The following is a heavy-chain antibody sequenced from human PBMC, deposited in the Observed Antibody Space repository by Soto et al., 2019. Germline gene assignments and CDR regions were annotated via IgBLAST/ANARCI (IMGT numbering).Heavy chain of an antibody. CDR1: GGTFSSYA. Sequence: GASVKVSCKASGGTFSSYAISWVRRAPGQGLEWMGGIIPIFGTANYAQKFQGRVTITADESTSTAYMELSSLRSEDTAVYYCAKSGYSYGPQDYYYGMDVWGQGTTVTVSS. CDR3: AKSGYSYGPQDYYYGMDV. V-gene: IGHV1-69*13. J-gene: IGHJ6*02. CDR2: IIPIFGTA. D-gene: IGHD5-18*01.